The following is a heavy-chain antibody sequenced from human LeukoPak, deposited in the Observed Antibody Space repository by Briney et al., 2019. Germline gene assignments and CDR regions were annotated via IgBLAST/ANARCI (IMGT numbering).Heavy chain of an antibody. Sequence: PGGSLRLSCAASGFIFSTYWMTWVRQAPGKGLEWVATIKYDGDEKFYVDSVTGRFTISRDNAKNSLYLQMKSLTAEDTAVYYCVRESSSRANFNWGQGTLVSVSS. V-gene: IGHV3-7*01. D-gene: IGHD1-7*01. CDR3: VRESSSRANFN. CDR2: IKYDGDEK. J-gene: IGHJ4*02. CDR1: GFIFSTYW.